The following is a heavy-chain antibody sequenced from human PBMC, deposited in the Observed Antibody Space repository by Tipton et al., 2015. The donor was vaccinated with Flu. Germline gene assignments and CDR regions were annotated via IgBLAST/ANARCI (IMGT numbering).Heavy chain of an antibody. CDR1: GDSVSSNSAA. CDR2: TYYRSKWYN. J-gene: IGHJ5*02. CDR3: ARDRGDGELFLRGWFDP. V-gene: IGHV6-1*01. Sequence: GLVKPSQTLSLTCAISGDSVSSNSAAWNWIRQSPSRGLEWLGRTYYRSKWYNDYAVSVKSRITINPDTSKNQFSLQLNSVTPEDTVVYYCARDRGDGELFLRGWFDPWGQGTLVTVSS. D-gene: IGHD3-10*01.